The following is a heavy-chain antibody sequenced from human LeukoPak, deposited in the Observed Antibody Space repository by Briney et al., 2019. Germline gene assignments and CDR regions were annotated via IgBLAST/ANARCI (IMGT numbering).Heavy chain of an antibody. D-gene: IGHD6-13*01. V-gene: IGHV3-23*01. CDR1: GFTFSSYA. J-gene: IGHJ4*02. CDR2: ISGRGGST. CDR3: AKRGSSWLARHFDY. Sequence: GGSLRLSCAASGFTFSSYAMSWVRQAPGKGLEWVSAISGRGGSTYYADSVKGRFTISRDNSKNTLYLQRNSLRAEDTAVYYCAKRGSSWLARHFDYWGQGTLVTVSS.